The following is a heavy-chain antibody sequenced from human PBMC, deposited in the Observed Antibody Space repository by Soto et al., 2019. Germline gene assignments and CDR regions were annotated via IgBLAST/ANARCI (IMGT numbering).Heavy chain of an antibody. CDR1: GGTFSSYA. V-gene: IGHV1-69*01. CDR3: ARERTRLGYSSGGSCYSFDY. D-gene: IGHD2-15*01. J-gene: IGHJ4*02. Sequence: QVQLVQSGAEVQKPGSSEKVSCKASGGTFSSYAISWVRQAPGQGLEWMGGIIPIFGTANYAQKFQGRVTITADESTSRAYMELSSLRSEDTAVYYCARERTRLGYSSGGSCYSFDYWGQGTLVTVSS. CDR2: IIPIFGTA.